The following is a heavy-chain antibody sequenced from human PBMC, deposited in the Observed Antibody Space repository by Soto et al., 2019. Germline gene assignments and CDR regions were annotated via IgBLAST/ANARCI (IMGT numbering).Heavy chain of an antibody. CDR3: AKAGGGFGDFVHH. Sequence: PGGSLRLSCAASGFTFSSYGMHWVRQAPGKGLEWVTGILYDGSDKYYADSVKGRFTISRENSKNTLYLQMNSLRTKDSAVYYCAKAGGGFGDFVHHWGQGTPVTVSS. CDR1: GFTFSSYG. CDR2: ILYDGSDK. D-gene: IGHD3-10*01. V-gene: IGHV3-30*18. J-gene: IGHJ4*02.